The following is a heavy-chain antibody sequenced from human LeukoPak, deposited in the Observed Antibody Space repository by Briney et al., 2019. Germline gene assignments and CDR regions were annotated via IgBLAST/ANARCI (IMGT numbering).Heavy chain of an antibody. CDR1: GFIFSRNS. CDR3: ARSLELITMIIFPDY. D-gene: IGHD3-22*01. V-gene: IGHV3-21*01. Sequence: PGGSLRLSCAASGFIFSRNSMNWVRQAPGKGLQWVSSISSSSDYIYYADSVRGRFTISRDNAKNSVFLQMNSLRAEDTAVYYCARSLELITMIIFPDYWGPGTLVTVSS. J-gene: IGHJ4*02. CDR2: ISSSSDYI.